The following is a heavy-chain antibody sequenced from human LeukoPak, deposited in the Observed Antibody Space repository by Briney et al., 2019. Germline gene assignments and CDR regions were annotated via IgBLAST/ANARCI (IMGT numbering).Heavy chain of an antibody. V-gene: IGHV4-34*01. CDR2: INHSGST. CDR1: GGSFSGCY. D-gene: IGHD1-1*01. CDR3: ARALESLYYYYYYMDV. Sequence: SETLSLTCAVYGGSFSGCYWSWIRQPPGKGLEWIGEINHSGSTNYNPSLKSRVTISVDTSKNQFSLKLSSVTAADTAVYYCARALESLYYYYYYMDVWGKGTTVAVSS. J-gene: IGHJ6*03.